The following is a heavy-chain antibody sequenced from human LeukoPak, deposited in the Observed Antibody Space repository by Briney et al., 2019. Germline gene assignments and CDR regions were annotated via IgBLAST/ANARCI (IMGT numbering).Heavy chain of an antibody. CDR3: AKVDGRDWLSNDAFDI. Sequence: GGSLRLSCAASGFTFSSYSMNWVRQAPGKGLEWVSAISGSGGSTYYADSVKGRFTISRDNSKNTLCLQMNSLRAEDTAVYYCAKVDGRDWLSNDAFDIWGQGTMVTVSS. CDR1: GFTFSSYS. J-gene: IGHJ3*02. CDR2: ISGSGGST. D-gene: IGHD3/OR15-3a*01. V-gene: IGHV3-23*01.